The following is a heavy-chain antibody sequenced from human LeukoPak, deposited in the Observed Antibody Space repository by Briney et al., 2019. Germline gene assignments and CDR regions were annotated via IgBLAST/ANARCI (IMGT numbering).Heavy chain of an antibody. J-gene: IGHJ5*02. D-gene: IGHD3-9*01. V-gene: IGHV5-51*01. CDR1: GCSFTSYW. Sequence: GETLKISCKGSGCSFTSYWIGWVRQMPGKGLEWMGIIYPGDSDTRYSPSFQGQVTISADKSISTAYLQWSSLKASDTAMYYCARHGTWGYFDWPMGPWGQGTLVTVSS. CDR2: IYPGDSDT. CDR3: ARHGTWGYFDWPMGP.